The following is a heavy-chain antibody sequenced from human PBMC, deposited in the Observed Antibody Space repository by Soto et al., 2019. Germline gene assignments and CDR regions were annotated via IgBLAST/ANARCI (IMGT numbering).Heavy chain of an antibody. J-gene: IGHJ5*02. CDR1: GFTFSSYA. CDR3: ARGLADNWFDP. D-gene: IGHD5-12*01. V-gene: IGHV3-30-3*01. CDR2: ISYDGSNK. Sequence: QVQLVESGGGVVQPGRSLRLSCAASGFTFSSYAMHWVRQAPGKGLEWVAVISYDGSNKYYADSVKGRFTSSRDNSKNKLYLQMNSLRDEDTAVYYCARGLADNWFDPWGQGTLVTVSS.